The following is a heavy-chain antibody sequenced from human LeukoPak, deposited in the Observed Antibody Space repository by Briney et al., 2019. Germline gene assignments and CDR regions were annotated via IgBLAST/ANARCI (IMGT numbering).Heavy chain of an antibody. J-gene: IGHJ4*02. D-gene: IGHD6-19*01. V-gene: IGHV3-74*01. CDR1: GFTFSSYW. CDR3: ARIAVGEYHFNY. Sequence: GGSLRLSCAASGFTFSSYWMHWVRHAPGKGLVWVARINTDGSRTSYADSVKGRFTISRDNAKNTLYLQMNSLRAEDTAVYYCARIAVGEYHFNYWGQGTLVTVSS. CDR2: INTDGSRT.